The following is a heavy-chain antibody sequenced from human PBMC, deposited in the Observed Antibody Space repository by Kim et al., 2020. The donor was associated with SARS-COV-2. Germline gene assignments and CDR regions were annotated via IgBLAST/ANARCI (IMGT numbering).Heavy chain of an antibody. Sequence: GGSLRLSCAASGFAFEDYAMSWVRQGPGKGLEWVSGINSNGDSTGYADSVKGRFTISRDNSKNSLYLQMNSLGVEDTALYYCARDSRYYYDTSNYYKRVDPWGQGTLVTV. V-gene: IGHV3-20*04. CDR2: INSNGDST. J-gene: IGHJ5*02. CDR1: GFAFEDYA. CDR3: ARDSRYYYDTSNYYKRVDP. D-gene: IGHD3-10*01.